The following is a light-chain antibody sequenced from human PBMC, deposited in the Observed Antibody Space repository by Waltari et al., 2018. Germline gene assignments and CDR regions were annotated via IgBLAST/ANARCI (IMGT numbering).Light chain of an antibody. Sequence: DIQLTQSPSFLYASVGDRVTITCRASQGISNYLAGYQQKPGKAPKVLIYAASTLQSGVPSRFSGSGSGAEFTLTISSLQPEDFATYYCHQLNGYPRTFGQGTKVEIK. J-gene: IGKJ1*01. CDR3: HQLNGYPRT. CDR1: QGISNY. CDR2: AAS. V-gene: IGKV1-9*01.